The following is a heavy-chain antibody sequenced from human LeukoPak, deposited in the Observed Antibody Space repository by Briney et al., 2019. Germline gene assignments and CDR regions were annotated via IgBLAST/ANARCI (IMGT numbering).Heavy chain of an antibody. J-gene: IGHJ6*02. CDR3: ARDSIAVAGYGMDV. Sequence: SETLSLTCTVSGGSTSSYYWSWIRQPPGKGLEWIGYIYYSGSTNYNPSLKSRVTISVDTSKNQFSLKLSSVTAADTAVYYCARDSIAVAGYGMDVWGQGTTVTVSS. V-gene: IGHV4-59*01. CDR1: GGSTSSYY. D-gene: IGHD6-19*01. CDR2: IYYSGST.